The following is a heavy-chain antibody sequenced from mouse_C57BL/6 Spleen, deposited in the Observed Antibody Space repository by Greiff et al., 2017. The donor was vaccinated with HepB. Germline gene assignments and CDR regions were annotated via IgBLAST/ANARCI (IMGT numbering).Heavy chain of an antibody. D-gene: IGHD5-5*01. CDR1: GYAFSSSW. V-gene: IGHV1-82*01. Sequence: VQLQESGPELVKPGASVKISCKASGYAFSSSWMNWVKQRPGKGLEWIGRIYPGDGDTNYNGKFKGKATLTADKSSSTAYMQLSSLTSEDSAVYFYARGLPGDYWGQGTTLTVSS. CDR2: IYPGDGDT. J-gene: IGHJ2*01. CDR3: ARGLPGDY.